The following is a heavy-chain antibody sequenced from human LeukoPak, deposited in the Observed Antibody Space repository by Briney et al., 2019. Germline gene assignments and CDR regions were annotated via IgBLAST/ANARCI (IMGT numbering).Heavy chain of an antibody. Sequence: ASVKVSCKASGGTFSSYAISWVRQAPGQGLEWMGWINPNSGGTNYAQKFQGRVTMTRDTSISTAYMELSRLRSDDTAVYYCANLDPSFDYWGQGTLVTVSS. CDR2: INPNSGGT. CDR3: ANLDPSFDY. J-gene: IGHJ4*02. D-gene: IGHD2-2*03. CDR1: GGTFSSYA. V-gene: IGHV1-2*02.